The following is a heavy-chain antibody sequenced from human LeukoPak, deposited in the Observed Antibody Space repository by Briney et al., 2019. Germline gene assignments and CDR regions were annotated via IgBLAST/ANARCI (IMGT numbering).Heavy chain of an antibody. CDR3: AKDQRFGEGADAFGI. D-gene: IGHD3-10*01. J-gene: IGHJ3*02. Sequence: TGGSLRLSCAASGFTFSSYAMSWVRQAPGKGLEWVSAISGSGGSTYYADSVKGRFTISRDNSKNTLYLQMNSLRAEGTAVYYCAKDQRFGEGADAFGIWGQGTMVTVSS. CDR2: ISGSGGST. V-gene: IGHV3-23*01. CDR1: GFTFSSYA.